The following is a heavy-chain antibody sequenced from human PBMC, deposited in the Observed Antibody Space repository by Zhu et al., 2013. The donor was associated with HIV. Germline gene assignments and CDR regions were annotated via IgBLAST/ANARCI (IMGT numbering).Heavy chain of an antibody. Sequence: QVQLVQSGAEVKKPGASVKVSCKASGYTFTGYYMHWVRQAPGQGPEWMGWINPNSGGTNYAQKFQGRVTMTRDTSISTAYMELSRLRSDDTAVYYCARDQLRVVRGVQIPDYWGQGTLVTVSS. J-gene: IGHJ4*02. D-gene: IGHD3-10*01. CDR1: GYTFTGYY. CDR3: ARDQLRVVRGVQIPDY. V-gene: IGHV1-2*02. CDR2: INPNSGGT.